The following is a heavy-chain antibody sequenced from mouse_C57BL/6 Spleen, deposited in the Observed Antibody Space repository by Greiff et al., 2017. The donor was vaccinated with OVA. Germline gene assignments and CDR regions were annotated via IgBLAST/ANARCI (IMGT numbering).Heavy chain of an antibody. CDR1: GYTFTSYG. CDR3: ARGSTMVTTPAWFAY. V-gene: IGHV1-81*01. J-gene: IGHJ3*01. D-gene: IGHD2-2*01. Sequence: QVQLQQSGAELARPGASVKLSCKASGYTFTSYGISWVKQRTGQGLEWIGEISPRSGNTYYNEKFKGKATLTADKSSSTAYMELRSLTSEDSAVYFCARGSTMVTTPAWFAYWGQGTLVTVSA. CDR2: ISPRSGNT.